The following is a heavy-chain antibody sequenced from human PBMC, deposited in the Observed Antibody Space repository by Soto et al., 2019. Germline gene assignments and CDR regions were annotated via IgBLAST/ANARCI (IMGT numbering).Heavy chain of an antibody. J-gene: IGHJ1*01. Sequence: SVKVSCKASGYTFTSYYMHWVRQAPGQGLEWMGGIIPIFGTANYAQKFQGRVTITADESTSTAYMELSSLRSEDTAVYYCARDRIVGATGRYFQHWGQGTLVTVSS. V-gene: IGHV1-69*13. CDR3: ARDRIVGATGRYFQH. CDR1: GYTFTSYY. D-gene: IGHD1-26*01. CDR2: IIPIFGTA.